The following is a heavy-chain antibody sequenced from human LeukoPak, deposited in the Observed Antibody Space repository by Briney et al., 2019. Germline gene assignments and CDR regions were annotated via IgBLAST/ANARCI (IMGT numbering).Heavy chain of an antibody. CDR2: ISSSGSTI. CDR1: GFTFSSYE. Sequence: GGSLRLSCAASGFTFSSYEMHWVRQAPGKGLEWVSYISSSGSTIYYADSVKGRFTISRDNAKNSLYLQMNSLRAEDTAVYYCARVLPLRVRGVRIDYYYYYMDVWGKGTTVTVSS. J-gene: IGHJ6*03. CDR3: ARVLPLRVRGVRIDYYYYYMDV. D-gene: IGHD3-10*01. V-gene: IGHV3-48*03.